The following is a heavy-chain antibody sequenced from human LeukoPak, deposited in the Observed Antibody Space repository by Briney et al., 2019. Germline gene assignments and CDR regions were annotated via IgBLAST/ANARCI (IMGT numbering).Heavy chain of an antibody. J-gene: IGHJ2*01. D-gene: IGHD3-22*01. Sequence: GGSLRLSCAASGFIFRTYDMHWVRQAPGKGLEWVAFIRFDGSSKDYADSVKGRFTISRDNSKTMVNLQMNSLRAADTAVYYCARSYDSTWYFDLWGRGTLVTVSS. V-gene: IGHV3-30*02. CDR2: IRFDGSSK. CDR1: GFIFRTYD. CDR3: ARSYDSTWYFDL.